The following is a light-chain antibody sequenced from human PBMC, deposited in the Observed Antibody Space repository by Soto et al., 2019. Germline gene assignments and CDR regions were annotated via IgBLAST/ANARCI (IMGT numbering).Light chain of an antibody. CDR2: GAS. CDR1: QSVSSN. V-gene: IGKV3-15*01. J-gene: IGKJ5*01. Sequence: EIVMMQAPATLSMSPGERATLSCRASQSVSSNLAWYQQKPGQAPRLLIYGASTRATGIPARFSGSGSGTEFTLTISSLHSEDFAVYYCQQYDTWPPITFGQETRLQIK. CDR3: QQYDTWPPIT.